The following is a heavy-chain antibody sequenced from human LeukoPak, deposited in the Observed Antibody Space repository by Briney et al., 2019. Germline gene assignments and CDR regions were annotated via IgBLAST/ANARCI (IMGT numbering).Heavy chain of an antibody. CDR3: AREGGGPSGPLDY. V-gene: IGHV3-33*08. CDR2: IWYDGNNK. J-gene: IGHJ4*02. D-gene: IGHD3-3*01. Sequence: GGSLRLSCAGSGFTFSRYNMNWFRQAPGKGLEWVAFIWYDGNNKYYADSVKGRFTISRDNSKNTLYLQMNSLRAEDTAVYYCAREGGGPSGPLDYWGQGTLVTVSS. CDR1: GFTFSRYN.